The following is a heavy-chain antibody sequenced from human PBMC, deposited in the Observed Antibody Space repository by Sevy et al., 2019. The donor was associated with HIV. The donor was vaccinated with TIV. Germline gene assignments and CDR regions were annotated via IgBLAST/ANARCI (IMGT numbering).Heavy chain of an antibody. J-gene: IGHJ6*02. V-gene: IGHV4-39*01. CDR1: GGSISSSSYY. Sequence: SETLSLTCTVSGGSISSSSYYWGWIRQPPGKGLEWIGLIYYTGSTYYNTSLKSRVIISVDRSSNQFSLRLSSVTAADTAVYYCARTSSYHSYGLDVWGQGTTVTVSS. CDR3: ARTSSYHSYGLDV. CDR2: IYYTGST.